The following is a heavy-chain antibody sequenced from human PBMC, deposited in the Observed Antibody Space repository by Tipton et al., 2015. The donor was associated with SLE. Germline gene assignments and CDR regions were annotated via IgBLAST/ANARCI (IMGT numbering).Heavy chain of an antibody. CDR2: VYYSENT. D-gene: IGHD6-13*01. CDR3: ARRIHSSSWSHGFDF. Sequence: TLSLTCAVSGDSIRTKDYYWGWIRQPPGKGLEWIGSVYYSENTYYNPSLKSRVTISIDTSKNQFSLKLSSLTAADTAVYYCARRIHSSSWSHGFDFWGQGTRVTVSS. J-gene: IGHJ3*01. V-gene: IGHV4-39*07. CDR1: GDSIRTKDYY.